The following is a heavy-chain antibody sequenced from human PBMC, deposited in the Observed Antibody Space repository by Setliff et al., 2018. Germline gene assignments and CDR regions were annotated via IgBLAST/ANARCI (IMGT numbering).Heavy chain of an antibody. Sequence: GGSLRLSCTASGFTFGDYAMSWVRQAPGKGLEWVGFIRSKAYGGTTEYAASVKGRFTISRDDSKSIAYLQMNSLKTEDTAVYYCARGDRWGYSYGPYYYGMDVWGQGTTVTVSS. CDR2: IRSKAYGGTT. CDR3: ARGDRWGYSYGPYYYGMDV. D-gene: IGHD5-18*01. J-gene: IGHJ6*02. CDR1: GFTFGDYA. V-gene: IGHV3-49*04.